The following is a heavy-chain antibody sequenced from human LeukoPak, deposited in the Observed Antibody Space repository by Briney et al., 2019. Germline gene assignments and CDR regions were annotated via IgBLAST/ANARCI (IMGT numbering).Heavy chain of an antibody. D-gene: IGHD3-16*01. CDR3: ARPDSKVWGSLDNYAFDI. Sequence: ASVKVSCKASGYTFTGYYMHWVRQAPGQGLEWMGWINPNSGGTNYAQKFQGRVTMTRDTSISTAYMELSSLRSEDTAVYYCARPDSKVWGSLDNYAFDIWGQGTMVTVSS. CDR2: INPNSGGT. CDR1: GYTFTGYY. J-gene: IGHJ3*02. V-gene: IGHV1-2*02.